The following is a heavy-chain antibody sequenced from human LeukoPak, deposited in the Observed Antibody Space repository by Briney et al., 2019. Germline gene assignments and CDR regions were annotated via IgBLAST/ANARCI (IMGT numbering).Heavy chain of an antibody. D-gene: IGHD2/OR15-2a*01. V-gene: IGHV3-33*06. CDR3: AKDFPPEGLNVVVLPGAVYYYIDV. CDR1: GFTFSTNA. J-gene: IGHJ6*03. CDR2: IWSGGNNQ. Sequence: AGSRRLSCTASGFTFSTNAMHWVRQAPGKDLEWVAVIWSGGNNQHYADSVKGRFTVSRDNSRNTVYLQMDSLRAEDTALYYCAKDFPPEGLNVVVLPGAVYYYIDVSGKGTTVTVSS.